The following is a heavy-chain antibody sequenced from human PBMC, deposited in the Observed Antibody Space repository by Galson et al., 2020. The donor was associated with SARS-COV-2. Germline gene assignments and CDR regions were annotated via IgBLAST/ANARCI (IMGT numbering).Heavy chain of an antibody. CDR2: IYPNGRT. CDR1: GYSVSTTNY. D-gene: IGHD2-21*02. J-gene: IGHJ2*01. Sequence: SETLSLTCAVSGYSVSTTNYWGWVRLAPGKGLEWIGSIYPNGRTNYNPSLESRVTISVDTSRNQFSLTLASVTAADTAFYYCARQGVNMIVLVTVPGWFFDLWGRGTLVTVSS. V-gene: IGHV4-38-2*01. CDR3: ARQGVNMIVLVTVPGWFFDL.